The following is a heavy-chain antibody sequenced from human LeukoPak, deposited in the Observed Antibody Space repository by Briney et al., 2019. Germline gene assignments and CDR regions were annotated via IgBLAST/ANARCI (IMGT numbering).Heavy chain of an antibody. CDR1: GFTFSSYE. CDR2: ISSSGSTI. V-gene: IGHV3-48*03. CDR3: ARGYRWFGELFDY. Sequence: PGGSLRLSCAASGFTFSSYEMNWVRQAPGKGLEWVSYISSSGSTIYYADSVKGRFTVSRDNAKNSLYLQMNSLRAEDTAVYYCARGYRWFGELFDYWGQGTLVTVSS. J-gene: IGHJ4*02. D-gene: IGHD3-10*01.